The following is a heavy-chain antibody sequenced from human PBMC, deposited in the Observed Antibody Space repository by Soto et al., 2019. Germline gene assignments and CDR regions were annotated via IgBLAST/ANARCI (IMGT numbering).Heavy chain of an antibody. J-gene: IGHJ4*02. Sequence: GGSLRLSCAASGFTFDDYGMSWVRQAPGKGLEWVSGINWNGGSTGYADSVKGRFTISRDNAKNSLYLQMNSLRAEDTALYYCARDLTGDSSSWYYFDYWGQGTLVTVSS. D-gene: IGHD6-13*01. CDR1: GFTFDDYG. CDR3: ARDLTGDSSSWYYFDY. CDR2: INWNGGST. V-gene: IGHV3-20*04.